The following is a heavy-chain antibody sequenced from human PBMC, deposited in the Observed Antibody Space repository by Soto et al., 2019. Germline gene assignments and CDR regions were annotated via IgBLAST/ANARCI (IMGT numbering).Heavy chain of an antibody. CDR2: TRNKANSYTT. D-gene: IGHD1-20*01. CDR3: ARGADNPDV. Sequence: EVQLVESGGGLVQPGGSLRLSCAASGFTFSDHYMEWVRQAPGKGLEWVGRTRNKANSYTTEYAASVKGRFTISRDDSKNSLYLQMNSLKTEDTAVYYCARGADNPDVWGQGTTVTVSS. CDR1: GFTFSDHY. J-gene: IGHJ6*02. V-gene: IGHV3-72*01.